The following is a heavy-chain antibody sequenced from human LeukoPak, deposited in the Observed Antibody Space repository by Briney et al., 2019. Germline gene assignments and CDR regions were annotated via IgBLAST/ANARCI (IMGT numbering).Heavy chain of an antibody. CDR1: GYTFTGYY. D-gene: IGHD3-16*01. Sequence: ASVKVSCKASGYTFTGYYMHWVRQAPGQGLEWMGWINPNSGGTNYAQKFQGRVTMTRDTSISTAYMELSRLRSDDTAVYYCAREPVYVWGSFGWFDPWGQGTLVTVSS. J-gene: IGHJ5*02. CDR2: INPNSGGT. V-gene: IGHV1-2*02. CDR3: AREPVYVWGSFGWFDP.